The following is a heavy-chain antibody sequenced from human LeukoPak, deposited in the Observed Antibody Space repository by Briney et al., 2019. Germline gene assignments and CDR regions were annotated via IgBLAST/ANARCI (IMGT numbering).Heavy chain of an antibody. J-gene: IGHJ4*02. Sequence: SETLSLTCTVSGGSISSGDYYWSWIRQPPGKGLEWIGYIYYSGSTYYNPSLESRVTISVDTSKNQFSLKLSPVTAADTAVYYCARGIYGSGSYASFDYWGQGTLVTVSS. CDR2: IYYSGST. D-gene: IGHD3-10*01. CDR1: GGSISSGDYY. CDR3: ARGIYGSGSYASFDY. V-gene: IGHV4-30-4*08.